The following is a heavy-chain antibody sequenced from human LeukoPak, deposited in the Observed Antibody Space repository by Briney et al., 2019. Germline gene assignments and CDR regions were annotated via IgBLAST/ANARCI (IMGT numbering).Heavy chain of an antibody. CDR2: ISGSGGST. CDR3: ARGRWGSGYYFDY. J-gene: IGHJ4*02. D-gene: IGHD6-25*01. CDR1: GFTFSSYA. Sequence: GGSLRLSCAASGFTFSSYAMSWVRQAPGKGLEWVSAISGSGGSTYYADSVKGRFTISRDNSKNTLYLQMSSLRAEDTAAYYCARGRWGSGYYFDYWGQGTLVTVSS. V-gene: IGHV3-23*01.